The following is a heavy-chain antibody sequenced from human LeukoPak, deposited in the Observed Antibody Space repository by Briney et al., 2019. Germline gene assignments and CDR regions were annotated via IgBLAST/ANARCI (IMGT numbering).Heavy chain of an antibody. Sequence: GGSLRLSCAASGFTFSSYGMHWVRQAPRKGLEWVAFIRYDGSNKYYADSVKGRFTISRDNSKNTLYLQMNSLRAEDTAVYYCAKDRYSRSYNGSDYWGQGTLVTVSS. D-gene: IGHD1-26*01. CDR3: AKDRYSRSYNGSDY. CDR1: GFTFSSYG. CDR2: IRYDGSNK. V-gene: IGHV3-30*02. J-gene: IGHJ4*02.